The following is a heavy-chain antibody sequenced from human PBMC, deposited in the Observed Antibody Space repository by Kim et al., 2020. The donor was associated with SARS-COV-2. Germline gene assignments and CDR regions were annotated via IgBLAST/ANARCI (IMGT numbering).Heavy chain of an antibody. D-gene: IGHD3-3*02. CDR2: IYNNWNT. Sequence: SETLSLTCTVSGGSISSGDYYWSWIRQPPGKGLEWIGYIYNNWNTYYKPSLKSRVTISVDTSNNQFSLKLNSVTAADTAVYYCARDLFKRTIFGVVNLFDYWGQGTLVTVSS. CDR1: GGSISSGDYY. J-gene: IGHJ4*02. V-gene: IGHV4-30-4*01. CDR3: ARDLFKRTIFGVVNLFDY.